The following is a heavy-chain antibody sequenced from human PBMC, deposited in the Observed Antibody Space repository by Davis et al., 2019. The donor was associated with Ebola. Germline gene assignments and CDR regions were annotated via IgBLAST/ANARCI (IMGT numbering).Heavy chain of an antibody. J-gene: IGHJ5*02. CDR2: ISISSAFI. CDR3: GERWLDGS. V-gene: IGHV3-21*04. D-gene: IGHD5-24*01. Sequence: GESLKISCAASGFTFSTYTMTWVRQAPGKGLEWVSSISISSAFIYYADSVKGRFTISRDNAKNSLYLQMNSRRAEDTAVYYCGERWLDGSWGQGTLVTVSS. CDR1: GFTFSTYT.